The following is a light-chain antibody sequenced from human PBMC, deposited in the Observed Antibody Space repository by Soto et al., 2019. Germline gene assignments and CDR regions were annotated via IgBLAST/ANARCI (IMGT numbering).Light chain of an antibody. CDR3: SSYTTSYFYV. Sequence: QSALTQPASVSGSPGQSITISCTGSDRDIGAYDYVSWYQQHPGKAPKLVIYGVNNRPSGVSYRFSASKSAFTASLTISGLQAEDEAHYYCSSYTTSYFYVFGPGTKLTVL. CDR1: DRDIGAYDY. V-gene: IGLV2-14*01. CDR2: GVN. J-gene: IGLJ1*01.